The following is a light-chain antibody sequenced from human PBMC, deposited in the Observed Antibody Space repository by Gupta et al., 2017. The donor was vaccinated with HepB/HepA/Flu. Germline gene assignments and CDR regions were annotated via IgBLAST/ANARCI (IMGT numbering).Light chain of an antibody. CDR1: SSDVGGYNR. Sequence: QSALTQPPSVSGSPGQSVTISSPGTSSDVGGYNRVSWYQQPPGTAPRLMIYEVSNRPSGVPDRFSGSKSGNTASLTISGLQAEDEADYYCSSYTSSSTYALFGGGTKLTVL. CDR3: SSYTSSSTYAL. CDR2: EVS. V-gene: IGLV2-18*02. J-gene: IGLJ2*01.